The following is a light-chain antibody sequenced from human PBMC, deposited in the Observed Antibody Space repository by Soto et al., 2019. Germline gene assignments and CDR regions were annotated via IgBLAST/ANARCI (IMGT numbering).Light chain of an antibody. V-gene: IGKV3-20*01. CDR2: GAS. Sequence: EIVLTQSPGTLSLSPGERPSLPCRASQSVSSSYLAWYQQKPGQAPRLLIYGASTRATGIPARFSGSGSGTDFTLTISRLEPEDFAVYYCQQYGSSPWTFGQGTKVDIK. J-gene: IGKJ1*01. CDR3: QQYGSSPWT. CDR1: QSVSSSY.